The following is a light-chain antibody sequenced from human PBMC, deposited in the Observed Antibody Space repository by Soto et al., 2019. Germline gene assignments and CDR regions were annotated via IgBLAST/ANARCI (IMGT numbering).Light chain of an antibody. V-gene: IGKV3-11*01. Sequence: EIVMTQSPATLSVSPWEGATLSCMASQSVRTKLAWYQQKAGQAPRLLIYDASTRATGIPARFSGSGSGTDFTLTISSLEPEDFAVYYCQQRSNWPPTFGQGTRLEI. CDR2: DAS. CDR1: QSVRTK. CDR3: QQRSNWPPT. J-gene: IGKJ5*01.